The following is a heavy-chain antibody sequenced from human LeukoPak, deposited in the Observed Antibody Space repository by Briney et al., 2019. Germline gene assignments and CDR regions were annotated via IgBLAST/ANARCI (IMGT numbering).Heavy chain of an antibody. J-gene: IGHJ4*02. Sequence: PSETLSLTCTVSGGSISSYYWSWIRQPPGKGLEWIGYIYYSGSTNYNPSLKSRVTISVDTSKNQFSLKLSSVTAADTAVYYCARGLTLGYCSGGSCLDYWGQGTLVIVSS. CDR2: IYYSGST. D-gene: IGHD2-15*01. V-gene: IGHV4-59*01. CDR1: GGSISSYY. CDR3: ARGLTLGYCSGGSCLDY.